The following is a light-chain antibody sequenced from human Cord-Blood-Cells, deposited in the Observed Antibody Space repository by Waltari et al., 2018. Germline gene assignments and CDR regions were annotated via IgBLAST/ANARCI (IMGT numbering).Light chain of an antibody. CDR1: QGISSA. CDR2: DAS. CDR3: QQFNSYPPVT. J-gene: IGKJ4*01. Sequence: AIQLTQSPSSLSASVGDRVTITCRASQGISSALAWYQQKPGKAPKLLIYDASSLESGVPSRFSGSGSGTDFILTISSLQPEDFATYYCQQFNSYPPVTFGGGTKVEIK. V-gene: IGKV1-13*02.